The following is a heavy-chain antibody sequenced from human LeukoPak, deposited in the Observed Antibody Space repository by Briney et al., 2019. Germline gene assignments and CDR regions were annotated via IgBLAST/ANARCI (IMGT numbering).Heavy chain of an antibody. J-gene: IGHJ4*02. CDR3: ARGARAGHNLDPFDY. Sequence: SETLSLTCTVSGGSMSSYYWSWIRQPPGKRLEWIGYIYYSGSTKYNPSLKSRVTISVDTSKNQFSLKLSSVTAADTAVYYCARGARAGHNLDPFDYWGQGTLVTVSS. CDR1: GGSMSSYY. CDR2: IYYSGST. V-gene: IGHV4-59*08. D-gene: IGHD5-24*01.